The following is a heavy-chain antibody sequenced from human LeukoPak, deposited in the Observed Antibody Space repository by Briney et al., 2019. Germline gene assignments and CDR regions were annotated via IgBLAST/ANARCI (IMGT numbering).Heavy chain of an antibody. V-gene: IGHV5-51*01. Sequence: GESLKISCKGSGHSFATYWIGWVRQMPGKGLEWVGIIYPGDSDTRYRPSFQGQVTISADKSSSTAYLQWSSLKASDTAMYYCARLGSYSDLDYWGQGTLVTVSA. CDR3: ARLGSYSDLDY. J-gene: IGHJ4*02. D-gene: IGHD1-26*01. CDR2: IYPGDSDT. CDR1: GHSFATYW.